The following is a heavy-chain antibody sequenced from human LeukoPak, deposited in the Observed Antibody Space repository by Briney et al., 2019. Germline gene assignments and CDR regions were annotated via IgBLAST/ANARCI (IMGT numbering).Heavy chain of an antibody. CDR1: GGSITSSSYS. J-gene: IGHJ5*02. V-gene: IGHV4-39*01. CDR3: ARLGSAWFDP. CDR2: IFYSGRT. Sequence: SETLSLTCTVSGGSITSSSYSWVWIRQPPGKGLEWIGSIFYSGRTNYSPSLETRVAISVDMSNNQFSLRLSSVTAADMAVYYCARLGSAWFDPWGPGTLVTVSS.